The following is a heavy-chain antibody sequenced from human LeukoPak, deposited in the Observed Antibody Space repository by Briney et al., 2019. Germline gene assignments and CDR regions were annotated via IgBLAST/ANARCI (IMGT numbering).Heavy chain of an antibody. CDR2: IYYSGST. CDR3: ARLVPDIVVVPAAIVSGWFDP. D-gene: IGHD2-2*01. CDR1: GGSISSSSYY. Sequence: PSETLSLTCTVSGGSISSSSYYWGWIRQPPGKGLEWIGSIYYSGSTYYNPSLKSRVTISVDTSKNQFSLKLSSVTAADTAVYYCARLVPDIVVVPAAIVSGWFDPWGQGTLVTVSS. V-gene: IGHV4-39*01. J-gene: IGHJ5*02.